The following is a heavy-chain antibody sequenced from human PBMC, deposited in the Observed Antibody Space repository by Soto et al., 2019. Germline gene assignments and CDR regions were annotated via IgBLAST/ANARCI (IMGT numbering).Heavy chain of an antibody. J-gene: IGHJ6*02. Sequence: QVQLVQSGAEVKKPGSSVKVSCKASGGTFSSYAISWVRQAPGQGLEWMGGIIPIFGTANYAQKFQGRVTITANEDKSTAYMELSSLSSEDTAVNYGARTVEWSEGERYYYYGMDSWGQGTTVTVSS. CDR2: IIPIFGTA. D-gene: IGHD3-3*01. CDR3: ARTVEWSEGERYYYYGMDS. CDR1: GGTFSSYA. V-gene: IGHV1-69*12.